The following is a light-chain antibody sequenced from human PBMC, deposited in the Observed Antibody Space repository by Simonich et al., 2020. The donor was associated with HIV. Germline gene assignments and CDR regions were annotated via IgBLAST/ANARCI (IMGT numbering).Light chain of an antibody. J-gene: IGKJ3*01. CDR2: DAS. V-gene: IGKV3-20*01. Sequence: EIVLTQSPATLSLSPGERATLSCRASQSVSSYLAWYQQKPGHAPRLLIYDASSRATGIPDMFSGSGSGTDFTLTISRLEPEDFAVYYCQQYGSSPPGTFGPGTKVDIK. CDR1: QSVSSY. CDR3: QQYGSSPPGT.